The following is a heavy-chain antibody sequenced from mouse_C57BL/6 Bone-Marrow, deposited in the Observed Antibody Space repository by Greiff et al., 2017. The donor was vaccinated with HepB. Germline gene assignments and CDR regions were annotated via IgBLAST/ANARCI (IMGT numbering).Heavy chain of an antibody. CDR3: ASWIYYGNLRRAMDY. Sequence: VKLMESGPGLVAPSQSLSITCTVSGFSLTSYGVAWVRQSPGKGLEWLGVIWGVGSTNYNSALKSRLSISKDNSKSQVFLKMNSLQTDDTAMYYCASWIYYGNLRRAMDYWGQGTSVTVSS. CDR1: GFSLTSYG. J-gene: IGHJ4*01. CDR2: IWGVGST. V-gene: IGHV2-6*01. D-gene: IGHD2-1*01.